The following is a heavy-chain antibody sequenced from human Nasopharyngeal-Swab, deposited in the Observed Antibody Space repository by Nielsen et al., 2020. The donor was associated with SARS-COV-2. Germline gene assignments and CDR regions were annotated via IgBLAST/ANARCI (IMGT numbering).Heavy chain of an antibody. J-gene: IGHJ6*02. CDR3: AREYCSGGSCYGNYGMDV. V-gene: IGHV1-69*04. Sequence: SGKVSCKASGGTFSSYAISWVRQAPGQGLEWMGRIIPILGIANYAQKFQGRVTITADKSTSTAYMELSSLRSEDTAVYYCAREYCSGGSCYGNYGMDVWGQGTTVTVSS. D-gene: IGHD2-15*01. CDR2: IIPILGIA. CDR1: GGTFSSYA.